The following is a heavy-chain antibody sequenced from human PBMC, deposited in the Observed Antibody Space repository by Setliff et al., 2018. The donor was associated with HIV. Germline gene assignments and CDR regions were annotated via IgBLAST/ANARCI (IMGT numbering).Heavy chain of an antibody. CDR3: ARGWELNV. J-gene: IGHJ4*02. D-gene: IGHD1-26*01. Sequence: GASVKVSCKASGYTFTIYGITWVRQAPGQGLEWMGWISGHSDSRKYGQKFDGRVTLTMDTSTSTAYMELMKLTPDDTAAYYCARGWELNVWGQGTPVTVSS. V-gene: IGHV1-18*01. CDR2: ISGHSDSR. CDR1: GYTFTIYG.